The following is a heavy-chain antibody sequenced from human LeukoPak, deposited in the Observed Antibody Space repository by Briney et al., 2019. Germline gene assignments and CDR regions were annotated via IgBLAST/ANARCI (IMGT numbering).Heavy chain of an antibody. D-gene: IGHD2-15*01. Sequence: GGSLRLSCAASGFTFSNYWMSWVRQAPGKGLEWVANIKQDGSQKYYVDSVKGRFTISRDNAKNSLYLQMNGLRVEDTAVYYCARERWCSGGSCYDYWGQGTLVTVSS. CDR1: GFTFSNYW. J-gene: IGHJ4*02. CDR2: IKQDGSQK. V-gene: IGHV3-7*01. CDR3: ARERWCSGGSCYDY.